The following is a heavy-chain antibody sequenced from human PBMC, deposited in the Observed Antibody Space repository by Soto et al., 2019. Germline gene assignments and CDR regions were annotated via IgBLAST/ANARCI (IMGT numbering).Heavy chain of an antibody. CDR1: GFTFSSYG. CDR2: IWYDGSNK. V-gene: IGHV3-33*01. D-gene: IGHD3-3*01. J-gene: IGHJ6*02. Sequence: QVQLVESGGGVVQPGRSLRLSCAASGFTFSSYGMHWVRQAPGKGLEWVAVIWYDGSNKYYADSVKGRFTISRDNSKNTLYLQMNSLRAEVTAVYYCAREGFWNGYSYYYYGMDVWGQGTTVTVSS. CDR3: AREGFWNGYSYYYYGMDV.